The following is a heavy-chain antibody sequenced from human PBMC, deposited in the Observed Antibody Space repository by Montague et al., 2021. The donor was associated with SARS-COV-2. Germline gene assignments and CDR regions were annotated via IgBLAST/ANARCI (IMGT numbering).Heavy chain of an antibody. J-gene: IGHJ4*02. CDR2: VYYSGST. D-gene: IGHD6-19*01. V-gene: IGHV4-59*13. Sequence: SETLSLTCTVSGDSISIYYWSWIRQPPGKGLEWNGYVYYSGSTNYNPSLKSRVTISVDTPKNQFSLKLMSVTAADTAVYYCARGERGAWYNHYFDYWGQGALVTVSS. CDR3: ARGERGAWYNHYFDY. CDR1: GDSISIYY.